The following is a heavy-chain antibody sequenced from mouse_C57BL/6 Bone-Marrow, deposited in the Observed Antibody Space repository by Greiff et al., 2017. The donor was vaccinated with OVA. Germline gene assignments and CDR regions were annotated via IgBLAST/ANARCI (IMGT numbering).Heavy chain of an antibody. Sequence: QVQLQQSGAELVRPGTSVKVSCKASGYAFTNYLIEWVQQRPGQGLEWIGVINPGSGGTNYNEKFKGKATLTADKSSSTAYMQLSSLTSEDSAVYFCARLYDYDDGLDYWGQGTTLTVSS. CDR3: ARLYDYDDGLDY. D-gene: IGHD2-4*01. CDR2: INPGSGGT. J-gene: IGHJ2*01. V-gene: IGHV1-54*01. CDR1: GYAFTNYL.